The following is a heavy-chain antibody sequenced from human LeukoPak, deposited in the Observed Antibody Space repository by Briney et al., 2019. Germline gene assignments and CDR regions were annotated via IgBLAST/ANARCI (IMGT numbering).Heavy chain of an antibody. J-gene: IGHJ5*02. V-gene: IGHV1-2*02. CDR2: INPNSGGT. CDR3: ARGRLGTWFGELKA. CDR1: GYTFTGYY. Sequence: ASVKVSCKASGYTFTGYYMHWVRQAPGQGLEWMGWINPNSGGTSYAQKFQGRVTMTMDTSISTAYMELSRLRSDDTAVYYCARGRLGTWFGELKAWGQGTLVTVSS. D-gene: IGHD3-10*01.